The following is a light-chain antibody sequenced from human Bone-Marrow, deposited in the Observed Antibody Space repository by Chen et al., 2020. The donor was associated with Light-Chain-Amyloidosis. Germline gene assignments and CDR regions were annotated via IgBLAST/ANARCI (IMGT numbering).Light chain of an antibody. CDR3: QSADSSGTYEVI. V-gene: IGLV3-25*03. CDR1: DLPTKY. CDR2: RDT. J-gene: IGLJ2*01. Sequence: SYELTQPPSVSVSPGQTARITCSGDDLPTKYAYWYQQKPGQAPVLVIHRDTERPSGISERFSGSSSGTKATLTISGGQAEDEADDHCQSADSSGTYEVIFGGGTKLTVL.